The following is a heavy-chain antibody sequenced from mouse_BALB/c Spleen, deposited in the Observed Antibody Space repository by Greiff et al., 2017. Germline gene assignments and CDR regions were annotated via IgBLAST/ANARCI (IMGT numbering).Heavy chain of an antibody. D-gene: IGHD2-12*01. CDR3: ARSELYAYYYAMDY. V-gene: IGHV1S137*01. CDR1: GYTFTDYA. J-gene: IGHJ4*01. Sequence: VQLQRSGAELVRPGVSVKISCKGSGYTFTDYAMHWVKQSHAKSLEWIGVISTYYGDASYNQKFKGKATMTVDKSSSTAYMELARLTSEDSAIYYCARSELYAYYYAMDYWGQGTSVTVSS. CDR2: ISTYYGDA.